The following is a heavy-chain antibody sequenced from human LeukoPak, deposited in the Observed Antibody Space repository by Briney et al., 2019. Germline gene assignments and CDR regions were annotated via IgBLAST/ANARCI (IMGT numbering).Heavy chain of an antibody. D-gene: IGHD3-10*01. Sequence: SETLSLTCTVSGDSISTYSWIWIRQPPGKGLECIGYISYSGSTNFNPSLQSRVTTSVATSKNQFSLKLNSVTAADTAVYYCAKAMSSAWNFDLWGRGTLVTVSS. CDR2: ISYSGST. J-gene: IGHJ2*01. CDR3: AKAMSSAWNFDL. V-gene: IGHV4-59*01. CDR1: GDSISTYS.